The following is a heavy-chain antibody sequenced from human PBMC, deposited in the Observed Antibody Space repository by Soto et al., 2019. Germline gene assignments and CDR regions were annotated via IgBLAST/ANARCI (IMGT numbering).Heavy chain of an antibody. D-gene: IGHD6-6*01. V-gene: IGHV4-39*01. Sequence: PSETLSLTWTVSGGSISSSIYYWGWIRQPPGKGLEWIGSIYYSGSTYYNPSLKSRVTISVDTSKNQFSLKLSSVTAADTAVYYCARIESSTDLLPFDYWGRVSLVTIAS. CDR3: ARIESSTDLLPFDY. CDR2: IYYSGST. J-gene: IGHJ4*02. CDR1: GGSISSSIYY.